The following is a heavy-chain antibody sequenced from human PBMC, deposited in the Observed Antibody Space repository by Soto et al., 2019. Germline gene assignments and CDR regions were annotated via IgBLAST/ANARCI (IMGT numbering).Heavy chain of an antibody. CDR2: ISSSSSYI. J-gene: IGHJ4*02. V-gene: IGHV3-21*01. Sequence: EVQLVESGGGLVKPGGSLRLSCAASGFTFSSYSMNWVRQAPGKGLEWVSSISSSSSYIYHADSVKGRFTISRDNAKNSLYPQMNSLRAEDTAVYYCAREVSKYSGYDFDYWGQGTLVTVSS. CDR1: GFTFSSYS. CDR3: AREVSKYSGYDFDY. D-gene: IGHD5-12*01.